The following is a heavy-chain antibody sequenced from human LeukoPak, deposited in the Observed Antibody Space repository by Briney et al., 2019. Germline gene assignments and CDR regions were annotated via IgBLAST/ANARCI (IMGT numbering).Heavy chain of an antibody. V-gene: IGHV4-59*08. CDR3: ARIVTTSGFHFDY. CDR2: IYYSGST. Sequence: PSETLSLTCTVSGDSISSYYWSRIRQPPGKGLEWIGYIYYSGSTNYNPSLKSRVTISVDTSKNQFSLKLSSVTAANTAVYYCARIVTTSGFHFDYWGQGTLVTVSS. J-gene: IGHJ4*02. CDR1: GDSISSYY. D-gene: IGHD5-12*01.